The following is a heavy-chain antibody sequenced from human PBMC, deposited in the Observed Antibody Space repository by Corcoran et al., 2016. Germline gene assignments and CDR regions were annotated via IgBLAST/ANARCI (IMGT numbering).Heavy chain of an antibody. Sequence: QVTLKESGPALVKSTQTLTLPCTFSGFSLSTSGARVSWIRQPPGKALQWLAHIGWDDDKFYSTSLRTRLTISKDTAKNQVVLTMTNMDPLDTATYFCARMGGPVGGSWFDPWGQGTLVTVSS. CDR1: GFSLSTSGAR. CDR2: IGWDDDK. CDR3: ARMGGPVGGSWFDP. V-gene: IGHV2-70*04. D-gene: IGHD1-26*01. J-gene: IGHJ5*02.